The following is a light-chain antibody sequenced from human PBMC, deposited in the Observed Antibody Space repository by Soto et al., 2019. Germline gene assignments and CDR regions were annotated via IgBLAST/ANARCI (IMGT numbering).Light chain of an antibody. CDR3: ISYTSSNNYV. CDR2: EVS. Sequence: QSALTQPASVSGSPGQSITISCTGTSSDVGGYKYVSWYQQHPGKGPKLMIYEVSNRPSGVSDRFSGSKSGNTASLTISGLQAEDESDYYCISYTSSNNYVSGTGTKVTV. J-gene: IGLJ1*01. CDR1: SSDVGGYKY. V-gene: IGLV2-14*01.